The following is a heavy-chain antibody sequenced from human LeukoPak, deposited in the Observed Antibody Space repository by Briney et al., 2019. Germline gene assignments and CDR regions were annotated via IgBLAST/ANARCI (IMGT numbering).Heavy chain of an antibody. Sequence: PSETLSLTCIVSGGSISSSSYYWGWIRQPPGKGLEWIGSMYYSGSTYYNPSLKSRVTISVDTSKNQFSLKLSSVTAADTAVYYCARLGSVTVIRGVIDWGQGTLVTVSS. D-gene: IGHD3-10*01. J-gene: IGHJ4*02. V-gene: IGHV4-39*01. CDR2: MYYSGST. CDR1: GGSISSSSYY. CDR3: ARLGSVTVIRGVID.